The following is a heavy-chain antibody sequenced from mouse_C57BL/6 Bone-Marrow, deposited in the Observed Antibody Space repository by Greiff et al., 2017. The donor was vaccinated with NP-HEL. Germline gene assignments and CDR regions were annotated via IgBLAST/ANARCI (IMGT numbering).Heavy chain of an antibody. CDR1: GYTFTGYW. D-gene: IGHD2-1*01. CDR2: ILPGSGST. J-gene: IGHJ4*01. V-gene: IGHV1-9*01. CDR3: ASYGNYEGGAMDY. Sequence: VQLQQPGAELMKPGASVKLSCKATGYTFTGYWIEWVKQRPGHGLEWIGEILPGSGSTNYNEKFKGKATFTADTSSNTAYMQLSSLTTEDSAIYYGASYGNYEGGAMDYWGQGTSVTVSS.